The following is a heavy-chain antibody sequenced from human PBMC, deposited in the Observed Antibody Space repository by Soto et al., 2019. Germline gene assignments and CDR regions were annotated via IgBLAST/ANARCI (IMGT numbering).Heavy chain of an antibody. CDR3: AKAPGTWYIDS. CDR1: GFTFSSFG. D-gene: IGHD3-10*01. J-gene: IGHJ4*02. Sequence: PGGSLRLSCVASGFTFSSFGLHWVRQAPGKGLEWVAVISHDGSNKHYADSVKGRFTMSRDNSKNTLYLQMNSLRAEDTAVYFCAKAPGTWYIDSWGQGTLVTVSS. V-gene: IGHV3-30*18. CDR2: ISHDGSNK.